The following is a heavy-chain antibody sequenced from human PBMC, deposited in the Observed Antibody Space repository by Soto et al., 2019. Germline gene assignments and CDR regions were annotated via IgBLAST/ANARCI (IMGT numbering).Heavy chain of an antibody. CDR1: GDSVSSNRIT. V-gene: IGHV6-1*01. CDR2: AYYRSKWYY. D-gene: IGHD1-26*01. J-gene: IGHJ5*02. Sequence: SQTLSLTCAISGDSVSSNRITWNWIRQSPSRGLQWLGRAYYRSKWYYDYAESVKSRITVDPDTSKNQLSLHLNSVNPEDTAVYYCVSLVGNSWLDLWGQGTLVTVSS. CDR3: VSLVGNSWLDL.